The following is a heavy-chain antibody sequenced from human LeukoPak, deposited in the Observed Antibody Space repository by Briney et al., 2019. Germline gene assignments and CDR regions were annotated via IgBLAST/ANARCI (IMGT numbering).Heavy chain of an antibody. CDR1: GGSMSRHS. D-gene: IGHD2/OR15-2a*01. Sequence: PETLSLTCTVSGGSMSRHSGSWSWLPAGKGLERIGRIYTSGNTKPNPSLESRVAMTVDTSKKQFSLVLTSVTAADTAVYYCVTGLYESTTYRAFHIWGQGTMVTVSS. J-gene: IGHJ3*02. CDR2: IYTSGNT. CDR3: VTGLYESTTYRAFHI. V-gene: IGHV4-4*07.